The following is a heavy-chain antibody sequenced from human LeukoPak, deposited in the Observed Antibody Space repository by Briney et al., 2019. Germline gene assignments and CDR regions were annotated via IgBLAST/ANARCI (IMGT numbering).Heavy chain of an antibody. D-gene: IGHD6-6*01. V-gene: IGHV3-21*01. CDR1: GFTFSSYS. J-gene: IGHJ6*02. CDR2: ISSSSSYI. Sequence: GGSLRLSCAASGFTFSSYSMSWVRQAPGKGLEWVSSISSSSSYIYYADSVKGRFTISRDNAKNSLYLQMNSLRAEDTAVYYCAREKEAARYYYYYGMDVWGQGTTVTVSS. CDR3: AREKEAARYYYYYGMDV.